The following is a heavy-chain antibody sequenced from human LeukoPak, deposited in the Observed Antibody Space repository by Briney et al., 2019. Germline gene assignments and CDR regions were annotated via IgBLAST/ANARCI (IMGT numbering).Heavy chain of an antibody. CDR2: IKSKTDGGTT. CDR3: TTDQWSNLGWFDP. D-gene: IGHD2-8*01. CDR1: GFTFSNAW. V-gene: IGHV3-15*01. J-gene: IGHJ5*02. Sequence: PGGSLRLSCAASGFTFSNAWMSWVRQAPGKGLEWVGRIKSKTDGGTTDYAAPVKGRFTISRDDSKNTLYLQMNSLKTEDTAVYYCTTDQWSNLGWFDPWGQETLVTVSS.